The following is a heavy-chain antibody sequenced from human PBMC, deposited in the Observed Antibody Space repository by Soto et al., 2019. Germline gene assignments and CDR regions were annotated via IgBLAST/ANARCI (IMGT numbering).Heavy chain of an antibody. Sequence: QVQLVQSGAEVKEPGASVKVSCKASEYTFTSHEINWVRQASGQGLEWLGWMNPNSGNTGYAQKFQDRVTMTRNTSTNTAYMELSSLRSDDTAMYFCARSMVTLTYYYGLDVWGQGTTVTVSS. CDR2: MNPNSGNT. D-gene: IGHD3-10*01. CDR1: EYTFTSHE. V-gene: IGHV1-8*01. CDR3: ARSMVTLTYYYGLDV. J-gene: IGHJ6*02.